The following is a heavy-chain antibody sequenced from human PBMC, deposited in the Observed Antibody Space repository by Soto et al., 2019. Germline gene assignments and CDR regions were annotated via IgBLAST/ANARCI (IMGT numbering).Heavy chain of an antibody. CDR3: ARDSKGESYYDFWSGALGYYGMDV. D-gene: IGHD3-3*01. CDR2: IKQDGSEK. CDR1: GFTFSSYW. V-gene: IGHV3-7*01. Sequence: GGSLRLSCAASGFTFSSYWMSWVRQAPGKGLEWVANIKQDGSEKYYVDSVKGRFTISRDNAKNSLYLQMNSLRAEDTAVYYCARDSKGESYYDFWSGALGYYGMDVWGQGTTVTVSS. J-gene: IGHJ6*02.